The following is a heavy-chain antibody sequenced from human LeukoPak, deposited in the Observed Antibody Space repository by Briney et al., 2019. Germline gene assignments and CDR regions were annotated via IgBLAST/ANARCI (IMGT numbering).Heavy chain of an antibody. CDR1: GGSISSTNW. Sequence: PSETLSLTCGVSGGSISSTNWWSWVRQPPGQGLEWIGEISLSGLTNYNPSLKSRVTMSLDKSKNHLSLNLTSVTAADTAVYYCSRESGAFSPFGYWGQGTLVTVSS. D-gene: IGHD1-26*01. V-gene: IGHV4-4*02. CDR2: ISLSGLT. J-gene: IGHJ4*02. CDR3: SRESGAFSPFGY.